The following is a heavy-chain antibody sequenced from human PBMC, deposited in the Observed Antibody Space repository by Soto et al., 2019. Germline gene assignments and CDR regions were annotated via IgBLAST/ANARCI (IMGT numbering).Heavy chain of an antibody. J-gene: IGHJ5*02. D-gene: IGHD2-15*01. CDR2: ISQSGAT. V-gene: IGHV4-30-2*01. CDR1: GGSITSXACP. Sequence: PSETLSLTXAXSGGSITSXACPXSWIRQPPGKVLEWLGYISQSGATYYNPSLERRVTISMDTSKNAFSLNLSSVTADDTAVYYCARGIWNIEXXIYGFYFDPXGPGTLVTVSS. CDR3: ARGIWNIEXXIYGFYFDP.